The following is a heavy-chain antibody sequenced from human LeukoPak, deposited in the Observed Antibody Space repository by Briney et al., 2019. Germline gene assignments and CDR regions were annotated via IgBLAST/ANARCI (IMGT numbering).Heavy chain of an antibody. CDR1: GYTFTGHY. CDR2: INTNSGGT. D-gene: IGHD3-16*01. J-gene: IGHJ4*02. CDR3: ARDYTSSCWDS. V-gene: IGHV1-2*02. Sequence: ASVKVSRKASGYTFTGHYIQWVRQAPGQGLEWMGWINTNSGGTTYSQKFQGRISMTRDPSITTVYMELSSLKSDDSAVYYCARDYTSSCWDSWGQGTLVTVSS.